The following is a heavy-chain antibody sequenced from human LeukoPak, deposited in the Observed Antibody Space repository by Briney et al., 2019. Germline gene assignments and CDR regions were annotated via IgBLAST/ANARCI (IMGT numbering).Heavy chain of an antibody. CDR2: ISGSGGST. V-gene: IGHV3-23*01. Sequence: PGGSLRLSCAASGFTFSSYAMSRVRQAPGKGLEWVSAISGSGGSTYYADSVKGRFTISRDNSKNTLYLQMNSLRAEDTAVYYCAKDVRIAAAGIKDYWGQGTLVTVSS. D-gene: IGHD6-13*01. CDR1: GFTFSSYA. J-gene: IGHJ4*02. CDR3: AKDVRIAAAGIKDY.